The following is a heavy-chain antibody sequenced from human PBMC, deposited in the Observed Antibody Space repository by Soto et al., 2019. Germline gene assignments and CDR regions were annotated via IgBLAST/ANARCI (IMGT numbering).Heavy chain of an antibody. V-gene: IGHV1-3*01. D-gene: IGHD2-15*01. Sequence: QVQLVQSGAEVKKPGASVKVSCKASGYTFTSYAMHWVRKAPGQRLEWRGWINAGNGNTKYSQKFQGRVTITSDTSASTDYMALSSLRSEDTAVYYCASAVALDYWGQGTLVTVSS. CDR3: ASAVALDY. CDR1: GYTFTSYA. CDR2: INAGNGNT. J-gene: IGHJ4*02.